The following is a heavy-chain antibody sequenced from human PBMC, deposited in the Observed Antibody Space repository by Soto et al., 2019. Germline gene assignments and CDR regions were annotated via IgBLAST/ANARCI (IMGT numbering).Heavy chain of an antibody. D-gene: IGHD1-26*01. J-gene: IGHJ4*02. CDR3: ARDPIRNPGSYYFDY. V-gene: IGHV3-30-3*01. CDR2: ISYDGSNK. Sequence: QVQLVESGGGVVQPGRSLRLSCAASGFTFSSYAMHWVRQAPGKGLEWVAVISYDGSNKYYADSVKGRFTISRDNSKNTLYLQMNSLRAEDTAVYYCARDPIRNPGSYYFDYWAREPWSPSPQ. CDR1: GFTFSSYA.